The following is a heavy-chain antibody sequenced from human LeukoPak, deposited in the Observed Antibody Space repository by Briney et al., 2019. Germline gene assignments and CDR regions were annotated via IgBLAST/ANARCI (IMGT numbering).Heavy chain of an antibody. CDR2: IIPIFGTA. J-gene: IGHJ6*04. Sequence: GASVKVSCKASGGTFSSYAISWVRQAPGQGFEWMGGIIPIFGTANYAQKFQGRVTITADKSTSTAYMELSSLRSEDTAVYYCARVLPATASLYYYYYYGMDVWGKGTTVTVSS. CDR3: ARVLPATASLYYYYYYGMDV. CDR1: GGTFSSYA. D-gene: IGHD4-11*01. V-gene: IGHV1-69*06.